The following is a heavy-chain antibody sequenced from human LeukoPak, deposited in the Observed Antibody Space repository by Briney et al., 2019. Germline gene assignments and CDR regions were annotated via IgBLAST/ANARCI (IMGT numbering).Heavy chain of an antibody. D-gene: IGHD3-3*01. CDR2: IIPIFGTA. Sequence: SVKVSCKASGGTFSSYAISWVRQAPGQGLEWMGGIIPIFGTANYAQKFQGRVTITADESTSTAYVELSSLRSEDTAVYYCARLRGPTITIFGVVPRWFDPWGQGTLVTVSS. CDR1: GGTFSSYA. CDR3: ARLRGPTITIFGVVPRWFDP. J-gene: IGHJ5*02. V-gene: IGHV1-69*13.